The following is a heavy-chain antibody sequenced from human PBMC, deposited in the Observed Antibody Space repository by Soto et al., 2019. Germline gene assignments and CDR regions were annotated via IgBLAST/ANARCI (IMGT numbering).Heavy chain of an antibody. V-gene: IGHV4-39*01. J-gene: IGHJ5*02. CDR3: ASPTIAFYNGFDP. CDR2: IYYSGST. Sequence: QLQLQESGPGLVKPSETLSLTCTVSGGSISSSSYYWGWIRQPPGKGLEWIGSIYYSGSTYSNPSHKSRVTISVDTSKNQFSRKLSSVTAADTAVYYCASPTIAFYNGFDPWGQGTLVTVSS. CDR1: GGSISSSSYY. D-gene: IGHD3-3*02.